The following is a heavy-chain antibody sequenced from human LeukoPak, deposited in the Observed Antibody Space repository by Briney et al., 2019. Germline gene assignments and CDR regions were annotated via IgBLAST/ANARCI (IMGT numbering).Heavy chain of an antibody. CDR1: GGSFSGYY. D-gene: IGHD1-1*01. CDR3: ARGRVQATAAFDY. Sequence: SETLSLTCAVYGGSFSGYYWSWIRQPPGKGLEWIGEINHSGGTNYNPSLKSRVTISVDTSKNQFSLKLSSVTAADTAVYYCARGRVQATAAFDYWGQGTLVTVSS. J-gene: IGHJ4*02. V-gene: IGHV4-34*01. CDR2: INHSGGT.